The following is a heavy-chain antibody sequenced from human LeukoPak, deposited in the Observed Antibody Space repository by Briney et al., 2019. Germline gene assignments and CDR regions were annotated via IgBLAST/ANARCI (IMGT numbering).Heavy chain of an antibody. D-gene: IGHD1-26*01. V-gene: IGHV4-34*01. CDR1: GGSFSGYY. CDR2: INHSGST. CDR3: ARFPSPSRGCYNWIDP. Sequence: SETLSLTCAVYGGSFSGYYWSWIRQPPGKGLEWIGEINHSGSTNYNPSLKSRVTISVDTSKNQFSLKLSSVTAADTAVYYCARFPSPSRGCYNWIDPWGQGTLVTVFS. J-gene: IGHJ5*02.